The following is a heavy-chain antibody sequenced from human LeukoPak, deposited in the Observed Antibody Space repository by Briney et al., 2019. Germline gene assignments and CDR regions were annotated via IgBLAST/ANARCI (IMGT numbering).Heavy chain of an antibody. D-gene: IGHD5-18*01. Sequence: GGSLRLSCAASGFTFSSYGMHWVRQAPGKGLELVAVMSYDGSKQYYADSVKGRFTISRDNAKNSLYLQMNSLRAEDTAVYYCARERGYNYGYSDYWGQGTLVTVSS. CDR3: ARERGYNYGYSDY. CDR2: MSYDGSKQ. V-gene: IGHV3-30*03. J-gene: IGHJ4*02. CDR1: GFTFSSYG.